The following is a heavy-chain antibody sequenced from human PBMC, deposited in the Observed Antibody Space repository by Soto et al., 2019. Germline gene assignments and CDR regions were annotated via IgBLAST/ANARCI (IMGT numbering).Heavy chain of an antibody. D-gene: IGHD3-10*01. V-gene: IGHV3-72*01. CDR1: GLTFSDHY. CDR3: AGDLLFRGVKQY. J-gene: IGHJ4*02. CDR2: SRNKDNSYTT. Sequence: EVRLVESGGGLVQPGGSLRLSCAASGLTFSDHYVDWVRQAPGKGLEWVARSRNKDNSYTTEYAASVKGRFTISRVDSRYSLYLQMDSLKNEDTAVYFCAGDLLFRGVKQYWGQGPLVTVSS.